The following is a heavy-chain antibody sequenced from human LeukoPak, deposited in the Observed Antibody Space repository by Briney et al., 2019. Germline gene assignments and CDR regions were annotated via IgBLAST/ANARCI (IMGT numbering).Heavy chain of an antibody. CDR2: ISSSSSYI. D-gene: IGHD3-10*01. CDR3: ARENTMVRGNDY. J-gene: IGHJ4*02. Sequence: GGSLRLSCAASGFTFSSYSMNWVRQAPGKGLEWVSSISSSSSYIYYADSAKGRFTISRDNAKNSLYLQMNSLRAEDTAVYYCARENTMVRGNDYWGQGTLVTVSS. CDR1: GFTFSSYS. V-gene: IGHV3-21*01.